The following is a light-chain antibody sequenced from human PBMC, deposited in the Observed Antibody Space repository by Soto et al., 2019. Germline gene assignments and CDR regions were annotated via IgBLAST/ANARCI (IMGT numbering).Light chain of an antibody. CDR1: QSVSSF. CDR2: DAS. J-gene: IGKJ1*01. V-gene: IGKV3-11*01. Sequence: EIVLTQSPATLSLSPGERATLSCRASQSVSSFLAWYQQKPGQAPRLLIYDASHRATGIPARFSGSGSGTDFTLTISSLEPEDFAVYYCQQRSNWPPWTVCQGTKVDIK. CDR3: QQRSNWPPWT.